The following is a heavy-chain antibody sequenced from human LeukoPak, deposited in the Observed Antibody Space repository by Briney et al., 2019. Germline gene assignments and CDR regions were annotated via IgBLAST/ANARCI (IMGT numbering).Heavy chain of an antibody. V-gene: IGHV1-2*06. CDR2: IKPNSGAI. D-gene: IGHD2-8*01. CDR1: EYTFADYY. J-gene: IGHJ6*02. Sequence: ASVKVSCKASEYTFADYYLHWVRQAPGQGLVWMGHIKPNSGAIRYAQKFQDRVTLTTDMPTNTVYMELSSLRTEDTAVYYCASVYLYGMDVWGQGTTVTVSS. CDR3: ASVYLYGMDV.